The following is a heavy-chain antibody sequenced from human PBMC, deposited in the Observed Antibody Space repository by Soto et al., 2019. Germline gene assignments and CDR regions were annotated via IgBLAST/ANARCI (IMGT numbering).Heavy chain of an antibody. V-gene: IGHV4-39*01. Sequence: SETLSLTCTVYGGSISSGCYYWGWIRQPPGKGLEWIGSIYYSGSTYYNPPLKSRVAISVDTSKNQFSLKLSSVTAADTAVYYCARKVMNMDVWGKGTTVTVSS. D-gene: IGHD3-16*01. CDR1: GGSISSGCYY. J-gene: IGHJ6*03. CDR3: ARKVMNMDV. CDR2: IYYSGST.